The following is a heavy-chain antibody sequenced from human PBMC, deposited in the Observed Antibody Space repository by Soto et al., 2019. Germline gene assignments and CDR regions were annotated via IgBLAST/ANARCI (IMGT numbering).Heavy chain of an antibody. J-gene: IGHJ6*02. CDR2: IFYSGST. D-gene: IGHD6-13*01. Sequence: ETLSLTCAVSGGSISSGGYYWSWIRQPPGKGLEWIGYIFYSGSTTSNSFFKIRVTISVDTSKNQFFLKLCFVTAADTAVYYCARQGHAADKRSPYYYYGMDVWGQGTTVTVSS. CDR3: ARQGHAADKRSPYYYYGMDV. CDR1: GGSISSGGYY. V-gene: IGHV4-61*08.